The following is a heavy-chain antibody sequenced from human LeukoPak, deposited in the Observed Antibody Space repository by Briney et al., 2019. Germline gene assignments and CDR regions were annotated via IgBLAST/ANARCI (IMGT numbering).Heavy chain of an antibody. CDR1: GYTFTGYY. V-gene: IGHV1-2*06. CDR3: ARGEDSAN. J-gene: IGHJ4*02. Sequence: ASVKVSCKAPGYTFTGYYMHWVRQAPGQGLEWMGRINPNTGSTNYAQRFQGRVTLTRDNYIDTAYMELKRLRSDDTAMYYCARGEDSANWGQGTLVIVSS. CDR2: INPNTGST. D-gene: IGHD4-11*01.